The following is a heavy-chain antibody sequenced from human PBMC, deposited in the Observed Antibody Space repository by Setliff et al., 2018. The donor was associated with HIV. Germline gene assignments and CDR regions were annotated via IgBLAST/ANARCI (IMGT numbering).Heavy chain of an antibody. V-gene: IGHV1-18*01. CDR2: ISAYNGNT. Sequence: ASVKVSCKASGYTFTSYAMHWVRQAPGQRLEWMGWISAYNGNTNYAQKLQGRVTMTTDTSTSTVYMELRSLRSDDTAVYYCARSRTDDGSGRYYNNDWFDSWGQGTLVTVSS. CDR3: ARSRTDDGSGRYYNNDWFDS. CDR1: GYTFTSYA. J-gene: IGHJ5*01. D-gene: IGHD3-10*01.